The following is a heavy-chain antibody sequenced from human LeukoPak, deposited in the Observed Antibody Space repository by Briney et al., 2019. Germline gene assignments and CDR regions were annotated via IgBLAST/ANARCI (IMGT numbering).Heavy chain of an antibody. CDR3: ARDPDGDYDFDY. CDR1: GFTVSSNY. V-gene: IGHV3-48*01. CDR2: INSNGAVI. D-gene: IGHD4-17*01. J-gene: IGHJ4*02. Sequence: PGGSLRLSCAASGFTVSSNYMSWVRRAPGKGLEWLSHINSNGAVISYADSVKGRFTISRDTAKSSLYLQMNSLKIEDTAIYFCARDPDGDYDFDYWGQGTLVTVSS.